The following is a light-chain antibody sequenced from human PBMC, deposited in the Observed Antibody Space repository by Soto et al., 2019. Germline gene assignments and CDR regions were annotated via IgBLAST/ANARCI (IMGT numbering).Light chain of an antibody. J-gene: IGKJ2*01. Sequence: EIVLTQSPGTLSLSPGERATLSCRASQSVSGNYLAWYQQKPGQSPRLLIYGSSDRATGIAYRFSGSGSGTDLTLTSTRVEPEDFAVYYCQQYGSSLPYTFGQGTKLEIK. V-gene: IGKV3-20*01. CDR1: QSVSGNY. CDR2: GSS. CDR3: QQYGSSLPYT.